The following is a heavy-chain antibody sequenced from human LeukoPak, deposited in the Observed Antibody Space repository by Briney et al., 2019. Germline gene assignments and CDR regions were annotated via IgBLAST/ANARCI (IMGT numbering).Heavy chain of an antibody. CDR1: GLSSSSYW. J-gene: IGHJ4*02. CDR3: ATDAVGDSWSDY. V-gene: IGHV3-7*01. Sequence: AGGSLRLSCLASGLSSSSYWMNWVRQTQGQGPEWMANIKQDGSQTYYVASVKGRFTISRDNDKNSLYQQMNSLRAGDTAVYYCATDAVGDSWSDYWGQGTLITVSS. D-gene: IGHD6-13*01. CDR2: IKQDGSQT.